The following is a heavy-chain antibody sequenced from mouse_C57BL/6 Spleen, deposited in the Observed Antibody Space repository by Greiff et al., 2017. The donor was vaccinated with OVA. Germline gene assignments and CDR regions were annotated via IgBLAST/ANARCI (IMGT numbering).Heavy chain of an antibody. CDR1: GYAFSSSW. CDR2: LYPGDGDT. CDR3: ASGAYYYGSSYGDY. Sequence: VQLQQSGPELVKPGASVKISCKASGYAFSSSWMNWVKQRPGKGLEWIGRLYPGDGDTNYNGKFKGKATLTADKSSSTAYMQLSSLTSEDSAVYFCASGAYYYGSSYGDYWGQGTTLTVSS. V-gene: IGHV1-82*01. D-gene: IGHD1-1*01. J-gene: IGHJ2*01.